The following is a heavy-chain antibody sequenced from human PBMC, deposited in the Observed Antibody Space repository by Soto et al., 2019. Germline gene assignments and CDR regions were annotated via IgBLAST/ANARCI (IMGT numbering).Heavy chain of an antibody. J-gene: IGHJ1*01. CDR1: GFTFSDYY. CDR2: ISSSGSTI. CDR3: ARDRDVVVVAATSGPYFQH. V-gene: IGHV3-11*01. Sequence: QVQLVESGGGLVKPGGSLRLSCAASGFTFSDYYMSWIRQAPGKGLEWVSYISSSGSTIYYADSVKGRFTISRDNAKNSLYLQRNSLRAEDTAVYYCARDRDVVVVAATSGPYFQHWGQGTLVTVSS. D-gene: IGHD2-15*01.